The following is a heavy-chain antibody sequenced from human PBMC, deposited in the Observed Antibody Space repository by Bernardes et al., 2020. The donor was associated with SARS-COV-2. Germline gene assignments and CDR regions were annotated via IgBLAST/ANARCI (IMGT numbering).Heavy chain of an antibody. J-gene: IGHJ6*02. CDR1: GYSFSSYW. V-gene: IGHV5-10-1*01. CDR3: ARHGFAGFGDLVVYGMDV. Sequence: GESLKISCNGSGYSFSSYWISWVRQIPGKGLEWLGRIDPSDSYINYSPSFQGHVTISAAKSISTAYLQWSSLKASDTAMYYCARHGFAGFGDLVVYGMDVWGQGNTVTVSS. CDR2: IDPSDSYI. D-gene: IGHD3-10*01.